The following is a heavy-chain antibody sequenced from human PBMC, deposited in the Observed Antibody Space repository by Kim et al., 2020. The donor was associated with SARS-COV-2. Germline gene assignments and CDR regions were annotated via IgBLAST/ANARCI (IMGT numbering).Heavy chain of an antibody. CDR3: ATQTGHSSNTDDTFDV. CDR2: IDTNRGKP. Sequence: ASVKVSCKSSGYTFTAYAMNWVRQAPGQGLEWMGWIDTNRGKPKYAQGFTGRFVFSLDTSARTAYLQITSLKTEDTAVYYCATQTGHSSNTDDTFDVWGQ. V-gene: IGHV7-4-1*02. D-gene: IGHD2-2*01. CDR1: GYTFTAYA. J-gene: IGHJ3*01.